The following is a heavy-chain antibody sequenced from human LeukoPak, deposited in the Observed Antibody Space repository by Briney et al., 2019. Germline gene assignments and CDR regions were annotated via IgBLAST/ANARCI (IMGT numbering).Heavy chain of an antibody. J-gene: IGHJ4*02. CDR2: IYYSGRT. V-gene: IGHV4-59*01. CDR1: GGSISSYY. CDR3: ASLATGLRFFDY. D-gene: IGHD2-21*01. Sequence: SGTLSLTCTVSGGSISSYYWSWIRPPPGKGLEWIGYIYYSGRTNYNPSLKSRVTISLDTSKNQFSLKMSSVTAADTAVYYCASLATGLRFFDYWGQGTLVTVSS.